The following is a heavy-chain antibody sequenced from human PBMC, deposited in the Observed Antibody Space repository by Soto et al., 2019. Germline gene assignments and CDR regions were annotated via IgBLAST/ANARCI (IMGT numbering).Heavy chain of an antibody. D-gene: IGHD3-9*01. J-gene: IGHJ3*02. CDR1: GYTFTSYG. Sequence: QVPLVQSGAEVKKPGASVKVSCKASGYTFTSYGISWVRQAPGQGLEWMGWISAYNGNTNYAQKLQGRVTMTTDTSTSTAYMELRSLRSDDTAVYYCARDDNDILTGYHYDAFDIWGHGTMVTVSS. CDR2: ISAYNGNT. V-gene: IGHV1-18*01. CDR3: ARDDNDILTGYHYDAFDI.